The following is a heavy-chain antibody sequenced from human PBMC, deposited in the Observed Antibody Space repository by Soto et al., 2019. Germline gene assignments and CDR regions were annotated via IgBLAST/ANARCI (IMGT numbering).Heavy chain of an antibody. D-gene: IGHD3-16*02. V-gene: IGHV1-2*04. CDR2: INPNSGGT. CDR1: GGTFSSYY. Sequence: ASVKVSCKASGGTFSSYYMHWVRQAPGQGLEWMGWINPNSGGTNYAQKFQGWVTMTRDTSISTAYMELSRLRSDDTAVYYCARDNVIAPYGMDVWGQGTTVTVSS. CDR3: ARDNVIAPYGMDV. J-gene: IGHJ6*02.